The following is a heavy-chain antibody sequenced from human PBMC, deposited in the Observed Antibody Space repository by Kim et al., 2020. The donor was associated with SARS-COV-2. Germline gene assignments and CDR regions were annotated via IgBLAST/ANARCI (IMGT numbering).Heavy chain of an antibody. CDR2: IYYSGST. J-gene: IGHJ6*03. D-gene: IGHD3-3*01. Sequence: SETLSLTCTVSGGSISSSSYYWGWIRQPPGKGLEWIGNIYYSGSTYYNPSLKSRVTISVDTSKNQFSLKLSSVTAADTAVYYCARRKGPRTIFGVVIEPHRGYYYMDVWGKGTTVTVSS. CDR1: GGSISSSSYY. V-gene: IGHV4-39*01. CDR3: ARRKGPRTIFGVVIEPHRGYYYMDV.